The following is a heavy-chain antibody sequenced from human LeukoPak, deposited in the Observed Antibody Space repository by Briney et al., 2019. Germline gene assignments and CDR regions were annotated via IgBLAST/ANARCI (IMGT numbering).Heavy chain of an antibody. CDR2: MNPNSGNT. Sequence: ASVKVSCKASGYTFTSYDINWVRQATGQGLEWMGWMNPNSGNTGYAQKFQGRITMTRNTSISTAYMELSSLRSEDTAVYYCARRSGVLRFLEWSNWFDPWGQGTLVTVSS. V-gene: IGHV1-8*01. CDR3: ARRSGVLRFLEWSNWFDP. J-gene: IGHJ5*02. D-gene: IGHD3-3*01. CDR1: GYTFTSYD.